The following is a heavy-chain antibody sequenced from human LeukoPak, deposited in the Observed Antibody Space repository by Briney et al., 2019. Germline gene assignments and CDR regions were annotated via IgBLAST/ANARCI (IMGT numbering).Heavy chain of an antibody. D-gene: IGHD3-10*01. CDR1: GFTFSNYA. CDR2: ISSSGT. Sequence: GGSLTLSCAASGFTFSNYAMSWVRQAPGKGLEWVSSISSSGTYYADSVRGRFTISRDNSKNTLFLYMNSLRADDTAVYYCAKEDPTMVRGSITFIQLDYWGQGTRVTVSS. V-gene: IGHV3-23*01. J-gene: IGHJ4*02. CDR3: AKEDPTMVRGSITFIQLDY.